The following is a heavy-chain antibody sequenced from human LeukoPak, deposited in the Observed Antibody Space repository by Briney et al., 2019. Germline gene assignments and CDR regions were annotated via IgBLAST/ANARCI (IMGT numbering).Heavy chain of an antibody. CDR1: GFTFSSFA. D-gene: IGHD6-13*01. J-gene: IGHJ3*02. Sequence: GGSLRLSCAASGFTFSSFAMHWVRQPPGKGLEWVAVISYGGSNKNYADSVKGRITISRDNSKNTLYLQMNSLRAEDTAVYYCARDVEYSSSWYSFGAFDIWGQGTMVTVSS. V-gene: IGHV3-30*04. CDR3: ARDVEYSSSWYSFGAFDI. CDR2: ISYGGSNK.